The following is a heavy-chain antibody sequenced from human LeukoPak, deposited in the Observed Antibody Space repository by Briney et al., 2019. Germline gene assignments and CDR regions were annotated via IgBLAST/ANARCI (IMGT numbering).Heavy chain of an antibody. D-gene: IGHD3-10*01. Sequence: GRSLRLSCAASGFTFSDYVMHWVRQAPGKGLEWVAVVSSDGNNKYYGDSVKGRFTISRDNARNLLFLQMNGLRAEDTAVYYCARGRSITLLRGVAMSDGFDIWGQGAMVAVSS. CDR3: ARGRSITLLRGVAMSDGFDI. CDR1: GFTFSDYV. J-gene: IGHJ3*02. V-gene: IGHV3-30*03. CDR2: VSSDGNNK.